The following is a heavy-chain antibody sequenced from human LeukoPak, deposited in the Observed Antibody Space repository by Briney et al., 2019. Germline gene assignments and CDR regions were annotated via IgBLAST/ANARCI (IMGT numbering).Heavy chain of an antibody. V-gene: IGHV4-59*01. CDR2: IYYSGST. D-gene: IGHD3-16*01. CDR1: GGSISSYY. CDR3: ARGYEPEAVDAFDI. J-gene: IGHJ3*02. Sequence: SETLSLTCTVSGGSISSYYWSWIRQPPGKGLEWIGYIYYSGSTNYNPSLESRVTISVDTSKNQFSLKLSSVTAADTAVYYCARGYEPEAVDAFDIWGQGTMVTVSS.